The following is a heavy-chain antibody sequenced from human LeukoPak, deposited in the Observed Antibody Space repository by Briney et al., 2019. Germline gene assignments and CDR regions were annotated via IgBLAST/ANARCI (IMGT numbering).Heavy chain of an antibody. D-gene: IGHD2-2*01. CDR3: ARKLGYCSSTSCSYGSYYYYYGVDV. Sequence: ASVKVSCKASGYTFTSYDINWVRQATGQGLEWMGWMNPNSGNTGYAQKFQGRVTMTRNTSISTAYMELSSLRSEDTAVYYCARKLGYCSSTSCSYGSYYYYYGVDVWGQGTTVTVSS. CDR1: GYTFTSYD. CDR2: MNPNSGNT. V-gene: IGHV1-8*01. J-gene: IGHJ6*02.